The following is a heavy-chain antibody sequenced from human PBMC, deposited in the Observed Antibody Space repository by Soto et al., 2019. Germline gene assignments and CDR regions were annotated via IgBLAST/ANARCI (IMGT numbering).Heavy chain of an antibody. Sequence: SETLSLTCTVSGGSISSYYWSWIRQPPGKGLEWIGYVYYSGNTNYNPSLKSRVSISVDMSKNQFSLELSSVTAADTAMYYCARGHERFLEWFNRRDAFDIWGQGTMVTVSS. CDR2: VYYSGNT. D-gene: IGHD3-3*01. CDR3: ARGHERFLEWFNRRDAFDI. CDR1: GGSISSYY. J-gene: IGHJ3*02. V-gene: IGHV4-59*13.